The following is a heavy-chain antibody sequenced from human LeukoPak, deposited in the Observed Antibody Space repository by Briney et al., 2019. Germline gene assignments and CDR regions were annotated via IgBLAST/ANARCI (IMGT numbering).Heavy chain of an antibody. Sequence: SETLSLTCTVSGGSMSGAYWSWIRQPPGKGLEWIGYVFFTGNTNYNPSLGSRLTISVDTSRSQFSLKLNSVPAADTAVYYCARGSPEQGFDYWGQGTLVTVSS. D-gene: IGHD1/OR15-1a*01. V-gene: IGHV4-59*12. CDR3: ARGSPEQGFDY. J-gene: IGHJ4*02. CDR2: VFFTGNT. CDR1: GGSMSGAY.